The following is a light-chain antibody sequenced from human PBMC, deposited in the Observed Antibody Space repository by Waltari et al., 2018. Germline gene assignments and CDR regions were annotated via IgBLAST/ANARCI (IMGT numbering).Light chain of an antibody. Sequence: DIQMTQSPSSLSASVGDRVPITCRASQSISSNLNWYQQKPGKGPKVLIYAASSLQSGVPSRFSGSGSGTEFTLTISSLQPEDSATYFCQQSYNSWTFGQGTKVEIK. CDR3: QQSYNSWT. CDR2: AAS. CDR1: QSISSN. J-gene: IGKJ1*01. V-gene: IGKV1-39*01.